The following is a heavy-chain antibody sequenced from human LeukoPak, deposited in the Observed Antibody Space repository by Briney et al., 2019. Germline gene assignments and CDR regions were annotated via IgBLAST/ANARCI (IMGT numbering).Heavy chain of an antibody. CDR3: ARRMYYYDSSGYGGYWLDP. CDR2: IYYSGST. Sequence: SETLSLTCTVSGDFLSSGAYYWGWIRQAPGKGLAWIGSIYYSGSTFYNASFESRVTMSVDTSKNQFSLKLSSVTAADTAVYYCARRMYYYDSSGYGGYWLDPWGQGTLVTVSS. J-gene: IGHJ5*02. V-gene: IGHV4-39*01. CDR1: GDFLSSGAYY. D-gene: IGHD3-22*01.